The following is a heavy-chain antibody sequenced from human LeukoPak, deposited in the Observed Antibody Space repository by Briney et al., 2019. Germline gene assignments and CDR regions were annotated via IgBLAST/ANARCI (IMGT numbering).Heavy chain of an antibody. CDR1: GFTFSSHS. J-gene: IGHJ4*02. V-gene: IGHV3-48*04. CDR3: ARDDGDHAHPVDY. CDR2: ISVSTTMK. D-gene: IGHD4-17*01. Sequence: PGGSLRLSCAASGFTFSSHSMNWVRQAPGKGLEWISYISVSTTMKYYADSVKGRFTISRDNAKNSLFLQMTSLRAEDTAVYYCARDDGDHAHPVDYWGQGTLVTVSS.